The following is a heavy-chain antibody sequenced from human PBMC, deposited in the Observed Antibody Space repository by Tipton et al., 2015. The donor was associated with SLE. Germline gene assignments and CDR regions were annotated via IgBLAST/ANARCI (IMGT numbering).Heavy chain of an antibody. CDR3: ASELLEWLPHGTFDI. D-gene: IGHD3-3*01. CDR1: GGSISSSTYF. Sequence: TLSLTCTVSGGSISSSTYFWGWIRQPPGKGLEWIGHIHHTGDTSYNPSLKSRVTISFDTSKNQFSLKLSSVTAADTAVYYCASELLEWLPHGTFDIWGQGAMVTVAS. CDR2: IHHTGDT. V-gene: IGHV4-39*01. J-gene: IGHJ3*02.